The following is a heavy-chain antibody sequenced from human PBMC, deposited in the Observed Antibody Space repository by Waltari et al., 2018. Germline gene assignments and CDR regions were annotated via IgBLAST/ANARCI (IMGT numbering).Heavy chain of an antibody. CDR2: IDSGGST. CDR3: ARGGDYGTSAYYDY. V-gene: IGHV3-53*02. CDR1: GFNVSSSY. J-gene: IGHJ4*02. D-gene: IGHD3-22*01. Sequence: EVQLVETGGDLIQPGGSLRLSCAASGFNVSSSYMSWVRQAPGKGLEWVSVIDSGGSTYYADSVKGRFSISRDNSKNTLYLQMNSLRAEDTAVYYCARGGDYGTSAYYDYWGQGTLVTVSS.